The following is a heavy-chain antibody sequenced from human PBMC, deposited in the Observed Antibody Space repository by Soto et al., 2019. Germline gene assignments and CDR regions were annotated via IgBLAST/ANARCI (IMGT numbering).Heavy chain of an antibody. CDR3: AGTQAYCGGDCYSYFGFDP. CDR1: GGSISSYN. CDR2: IYCSGST. D-gene: IGHD2-21*01. Sequence: SETLSLTCTVSGGSISSYNWSWIRQPPGKGLEWIGYIYCSGSTNYNPSLKSRVTISVDTSKNLFSLKLSSVTAADTAVYYCAGTQAYCGGDCYSYFGFDPWGQGTLVTVS. V-gene: IGHV4-59*01. J-gene: IGHJ5*02.